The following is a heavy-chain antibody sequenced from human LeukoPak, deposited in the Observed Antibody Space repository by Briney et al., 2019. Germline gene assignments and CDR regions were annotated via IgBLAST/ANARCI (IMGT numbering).Heavy chain of an antibody. Sequence: GGSLRLSCAASGFTFSSYAMSWVRQAPGKGLEWVSAIRGSGGSTYYADSVKGRFTISRDNSKNTLYLQMNSLRAEDTAVYYCARVSYYDSSGYYFLSYVVYWGQGTLVTVSS. D-gene: IGHD3-22*01. J-gene: IGHJ4*02. V-gene: IGHV3-23*01. CDR1: GFTFSSYA. CDR2: IRGSGGST. CDR3: ARVSYYDSSGYYFLSYVVY.